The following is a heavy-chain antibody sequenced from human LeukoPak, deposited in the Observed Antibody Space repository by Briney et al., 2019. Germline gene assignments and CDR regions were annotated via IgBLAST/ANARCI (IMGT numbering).Heavy chain of an antibody. D-gene: IGHD6-13*01. CDR2: ISYDGSNK. J-gene: IGHJ3*02. CDR3: ARDRRKYSSSWYDAFDI. V-gene: IGHV3-30*04. Sequence: GRSLRLSCAASGFTFSSYSMHWVRQAPGKGLEWVAVISYDGSNKYYADSVKGRFTISRDNSKNTPYLQMNSLRAEDTAVYYCARDRRKYSSSWYDAFDIWGQGTMVTVSS. CDR1: GFTFSSYS.